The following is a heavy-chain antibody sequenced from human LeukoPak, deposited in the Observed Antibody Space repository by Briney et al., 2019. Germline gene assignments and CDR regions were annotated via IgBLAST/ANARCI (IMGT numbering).Heavy chain of an antibody. Sequence: PGGSLRLSCTASGFTFNRDWTAWVRQAPGKGLEWVANIKEDGSEKNYVDSVRGRFTISRDNAKYSLYLQLNSLRAEDTAVYYCARDIAYHAFDIWGQGTMVTVSS. J-gene: IGHJ3*02. CDR1: GFTFNRDW. D-gene: IGHD2-15*01. V-gene: IGHV3-7*01. CDR2: IKEDGSEK. CDR3: ARDIAYHAFDI.